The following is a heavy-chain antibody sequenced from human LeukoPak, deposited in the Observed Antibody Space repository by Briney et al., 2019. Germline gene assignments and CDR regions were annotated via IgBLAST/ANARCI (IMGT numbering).Heavy chain of an antibody. D-gene: IGHD2-15*01. CDR3: ARSHRGWYFDY. CDR1: GLTVSSNS. CDR2: LFSGGSA. V-gene: IGHV3-53*01. J-gene: IGHJ4*02. Sequence: PGGSLRLSCVASGLTVSSNSMNWVRQAPGKGLEWVSILFSGGSALYADSVKGRFTISRDNSKNTLYLQMNSLRAEDTAVYYCARSHRGWYFDYWGQGTLVTVSS.